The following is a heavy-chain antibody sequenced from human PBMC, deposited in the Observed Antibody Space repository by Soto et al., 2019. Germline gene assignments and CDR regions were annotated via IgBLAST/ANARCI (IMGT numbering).Heavy chain of an antibody. V-gene: IGHV4-34*01. CDR3: ARDKITGLFDC. D-gene: IGHD2-8*02. CDR2: INHSGST. J-gene: IGHJ4*02. CDR1: GGSFSGYY. Sequence: QVQLQQWGAGLLKPSETLSLTCAVYGGSFSGYYWTWIRQPPGTGLEWIGEINHSGSTNYNPSLKVRVTISVDASKNQFSLKLTSVAAAATAVYYCARDKITGLFDCWGQGTLVTVSS.